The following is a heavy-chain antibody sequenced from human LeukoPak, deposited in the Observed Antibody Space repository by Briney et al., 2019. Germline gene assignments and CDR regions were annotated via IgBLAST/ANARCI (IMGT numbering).Heavy chain of an antibody. D-gene: IGHD1-7*01. CDR2: ISSGGGRT. Sequence: GGSLRLSCAASGFTFSSYAMSWVRQAPGKGLEWVSAISSGGGRTYYADSVKGRFTISRDNAKNTLYLQMNSLRAEDTAVYYCATAGNYRFDYWGQGTLVTVSS. J-gene: IGHJ4*02. V-gene: IGHV3-23*01. CDR1: GFTFSSYA. CDR3: ATAGNYRFDY.